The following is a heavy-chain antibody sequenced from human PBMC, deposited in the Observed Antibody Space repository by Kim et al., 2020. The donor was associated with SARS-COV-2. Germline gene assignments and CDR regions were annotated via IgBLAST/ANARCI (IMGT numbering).Heavy chain of an antibody. CDR1: GFTFDDYA. J-gene: IGHJ2*01. Sequence: GGSLRLSCAASGFTFDDYAMHWVRQAPGKGLEWVSGISWNSGSIGYADSVKGRFTISRDNAKNSLYLQMNSLRAEDTALYYCAKDGYSSSKDWYFDLWGR. CDR2: ISWNSGSI. V-gene: IGHV3-9*01. D-gene: IGHD6-13*01. CDR3: AKDGYSSSKDWYFDL.